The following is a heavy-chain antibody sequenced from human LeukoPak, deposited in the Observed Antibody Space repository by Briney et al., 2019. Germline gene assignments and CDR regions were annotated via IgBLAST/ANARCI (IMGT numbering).Heavy chain of an antibody. CDR2: ISGSGGST. V-gene: IGHV3-23*01. D-gene: IGHD3-3*01. Sequence: GGSLRLSCAASGFTFSSYAMSWVRQAPGKGLEWVSAISGSGGSTYYADSVKGRFTISRDNSKNTLYLQMNSLRAEDTAVYYCAKAKSYDCWSGPGAFDIWGQGTMVTVSS. J-gene: IGHJ3*02. CDR1: GFTFSSYA. CDR3: AKAKSYDCWSGPGAFDI.